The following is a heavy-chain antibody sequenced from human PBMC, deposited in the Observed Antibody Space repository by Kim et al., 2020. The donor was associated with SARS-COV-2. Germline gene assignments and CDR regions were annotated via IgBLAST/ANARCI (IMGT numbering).Heavy chain of an antibody. J-gene: IGHJ5*01. V-gene: IGHV5-10-1*01. CDR1: GYNFINFW. CDR2: IDPSDSYA. CDR3: ARLISATPDA. D-gene: IGHD2-8*01. Sequence: GESLKISCGTSGYNFINFWIGWVRQVPGKGLEWLGRIDPSDSYANYSPAFQGRVTMSTDKSTNTVYLQWSSLEASDSAMYFCARLISATPDAWGQGTQVSVSS.